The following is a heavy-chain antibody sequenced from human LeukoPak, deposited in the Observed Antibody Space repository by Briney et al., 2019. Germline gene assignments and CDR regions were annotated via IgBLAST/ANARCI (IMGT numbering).Heavy chain of an antibody. Sequence: GASVKVSCKASGYTFTGYYIHWVRQAPGQGLEWMGWTIPDSGGATYAQKFQGRVTMTRDTSISTVYMELNRLTSDDTAMYYCARGRDWGEFLAWFDPWGQGTLVTVSS. CDR1: GYTFTGYY. CDR2: TIPDSGGA. J-gene: IGHJ5*02. D-gene: IGHD3-3*01. V-gene: IGHV1-2*02. CDR3: ARGRDWGEFLAWFDP.